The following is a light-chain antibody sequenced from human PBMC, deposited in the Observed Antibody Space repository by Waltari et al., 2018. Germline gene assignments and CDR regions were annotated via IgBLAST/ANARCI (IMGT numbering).Light chain of an antibody. CDR1: GSNIGNNF. V-gene: IGLV1-51*01. CDR2: DNN. CDR3: GTWDTDLSVV. Sequence: QSVLTQPPSVSAAPGQKATISCSGTGSNIGNNFVSWYQQLPGTAPKLLIYDNNKRPSGIPDRFSGSKSGTSATLGITGLQTGDEADYYCGTWDTDLSVVFGGGTKLTVL. J-gene: IGLJ2*01.